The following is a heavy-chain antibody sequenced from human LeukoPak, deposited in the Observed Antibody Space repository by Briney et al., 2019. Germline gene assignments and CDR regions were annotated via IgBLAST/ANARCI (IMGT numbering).Heavy chain of an antibody. CDR2: MNSDGSST. CDR1: GFTFSSYW. V-gene: IGHV3-74*01. Sequence: GGSLRLSCAASGFTFSSYWMHWVRQAPGKGLVWVSRMNSDGSSTSYADSVKGRFTISRDNAKNTLYLQMNSLRAEDTAVYYCARGRGTSSGWDHYFDYWGQGTLVTVSS. CDR3: ARGRGTSSGWDHYFDY. D-gene: IGHD6-19*01. J-gene: IGHJ4*02.